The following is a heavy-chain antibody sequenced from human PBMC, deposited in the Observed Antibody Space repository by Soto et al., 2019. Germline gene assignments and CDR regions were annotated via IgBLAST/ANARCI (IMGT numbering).Heavy chain of an antibody. CDR3: ARRRAWNDAFDF. CDR1: GYSFTTYW. J-gene: IGHJ4*02. V-gene: IGHV5-51*03. CDR2: IYPADSHT. Sequence: EVQLVQSGTEVKKPGESLKISCKGSGYSFTTYWIGWVRQMPGKGLEWMGGIYPADSHTRYSPSFQGQVTFSVDKSLSTAYLPWNTLTASDTARYFCARRRAWNDAFDFWGQGVLVTVSS. D-gene: IGHD1-1*01.